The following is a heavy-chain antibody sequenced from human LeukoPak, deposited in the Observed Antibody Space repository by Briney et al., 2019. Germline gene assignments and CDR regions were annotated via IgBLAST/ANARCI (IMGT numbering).Heavy chain of an antibody. CDR3: ARECPNWFDP. D-gene: IGHD5/OR15-5a*01. V-gene: IGHV4-4*07. CDR2: IYTSGAT. Sequence: SETLSLTCTVSGDSISRYYWSWIRQPAGKGLEWIGRIYTSGATTYNPSLNSRVTISLDTSKNQFSLKLTSVTAADTAVYYCARECPNWFDPWGQGTLVTVSS. J-gene: IGHJ5*02. CDR1: GDSISRYY.